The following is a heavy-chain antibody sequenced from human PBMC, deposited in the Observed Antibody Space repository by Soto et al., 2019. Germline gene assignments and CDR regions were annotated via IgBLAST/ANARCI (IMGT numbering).Heavy chain of an antibody. CDR1: GYTFTSYG. Sequence: QVQLVQSGAEVKKPGASVKVSCKASGYTFTSYGISWVRQAPGQGLEWMGWISAYNGNTNYAQKLQGRVTMTTDTATSTAYMDLRSLRSDDTAVYYCARDVPPGSSWYVGSWFDPWGQGTLVTVSS. V-gene: IGHV1-18*01. J-gene: IGHJ5*02. D-gene: IGHD6-13*01. CDR3: ARDVPPGSSWYVGSWFDP. CDR2: ISAYNGNT.